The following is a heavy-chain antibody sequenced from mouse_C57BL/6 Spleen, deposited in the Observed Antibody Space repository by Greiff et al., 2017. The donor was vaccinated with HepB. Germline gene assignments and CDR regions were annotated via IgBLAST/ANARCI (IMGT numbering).Heavy chain of an antibody. J-gene: IGHJ2*01. Sequence: QVHVKQSGAELAKPGASVKLSCKASGYTFTSYWMHWVKQRPGQGLEWIGYINPSSGYTKYNQKFKDKATLTADKSSSTAYMQLSSLTYEDSAVYYCARRSPHYDYDEGDYFDYWGQGTTLTVSS. CDR1: GYTFTSYW. CDR2: INPSSGYT. D-gene: IGHD2-4*01. V-gene: IGHV1-7*01. CDR3: ARRSPHYDYDEGDYFDY.